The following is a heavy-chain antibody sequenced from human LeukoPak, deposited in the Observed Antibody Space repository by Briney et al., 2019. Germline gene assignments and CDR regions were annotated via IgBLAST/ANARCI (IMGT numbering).Heavy chain of an antibody. J-gene: IGHJ6*03. CDR2: IIPIFGTA. Sequence: ASVKVSCRASGGTFSSYAISWVRQARGQGLEWMGGIIPIFGTANYAQKFQGRVTITADKSTSTAYMELSSLRSEDTAVYYCASEVRGVIPSYTLDYYYYYMDVWGKGTTVTVSS. V-gene: IGHV1-69*06. D-gene: IGHD3-10*01. CDR1: GGTFSSYA. CDR3: ASEVRGVIPSYTLDYYYYYMDV.